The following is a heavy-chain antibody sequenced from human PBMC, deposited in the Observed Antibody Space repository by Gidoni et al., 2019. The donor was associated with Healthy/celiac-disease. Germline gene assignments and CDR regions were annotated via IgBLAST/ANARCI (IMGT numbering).Heavy chain of an antibody. CDR1: GGTFSSYA. CDR3: ARLGAAAVPRAVGHYYYGMDV. J-gene: IGHJ6*04. V-gene: IGHV1-69*01. D-gene: IGHD6-13*01. Sequence: QVHLVPSEAEVTKPGSSVKVSCQASGGTFSSYAISWVRQAPGQGLEWMGGIIPIFGTANYAQKFQGRVTITADESTSTAYMELSRLRSEDTAVYYWARLGAAAVPRAVGHYYYGMDVWGKGTTVTVSS. CDR2: IIPIFGTA.